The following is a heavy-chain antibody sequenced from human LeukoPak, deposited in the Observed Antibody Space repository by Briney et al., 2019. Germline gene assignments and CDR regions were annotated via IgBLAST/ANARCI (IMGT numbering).Heavy chain of an antibody. Sequence: PSEPQSLLCALSVDLISRPNWWSWVGQPPGKGLEWLGEVYHSGRIIYNLSLKRSVNLPGDKYENKFSLKLRSVTAADTAVYYCARGFRGDNFDYWGQGTLVTVSS. CDR3: ARGFRGDNFDY. J-gene: IGHJ4*02. CDR1: VDLISRPNW. CDR2: VYHSGRI. V-gene: IGHV4-4*02. D-gene: IGHD7-27*01.